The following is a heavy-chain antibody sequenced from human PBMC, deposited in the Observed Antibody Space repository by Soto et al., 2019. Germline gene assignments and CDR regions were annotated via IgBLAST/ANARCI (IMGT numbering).Heavy chain of an antibody. D-gene: IGHD3-9*01. Sequence: PGGSLRLSCAASGFTFSDYYMSWIRQAPGKGLEWVSYISSSGSTIYYADSVKGRFTISRDNAKNSLYLQMNSLRAEDTAVYYCARDPTGDYDILTGLFDYWGQGTLVTVSS. J-gene: IGHJ4*02. CDR3: ARDPTGDYDILTGLFDY. V-gene: IGHV3-11*01. CDR2: ISSSGSTI. CDR1: GFTFSDYY.